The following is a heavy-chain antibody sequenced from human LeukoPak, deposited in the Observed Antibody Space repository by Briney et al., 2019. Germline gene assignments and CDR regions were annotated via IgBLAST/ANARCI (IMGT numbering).Heavy chain of an antibody. D-gene: IGHD3-22*01. CDR2: ISGNGGST. V-gene: IGHV3-64*01. Sequence: GGSLRLSCAASGFTFSNYAIHWVCQAPGKGLEYVSAISGNGGSTYYANSVKGRFTISRDNSKNTLYLQMGSLRVEDMAVYYCASGIVVVNNRAFDYWGQGTLVTVSS. CDR1: GFTFSNYA. J-gene: IGHJ4*02. CDR3: ASGIVVVNNRAFDY.